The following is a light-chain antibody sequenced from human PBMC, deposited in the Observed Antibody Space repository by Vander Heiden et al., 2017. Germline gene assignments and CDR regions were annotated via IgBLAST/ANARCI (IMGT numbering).Light chain of an antibody. J-gene: IGLJ2*01. CDR1: SCNIGSNY. Sequence: QSVLTQPPSASGTPGKRVTISCSGSSCNIGSNYVSWYQQLPGTAPKLLIYRNNQRPSGVPDRFSGSKSGTSASLAISGLRSEDEADYYCAAWDDSLSVVVFGGGTKLTVL. CDR3: AAWDDSLSVVV. V-gene: IGLV1-47*01. CDR2: RNN.